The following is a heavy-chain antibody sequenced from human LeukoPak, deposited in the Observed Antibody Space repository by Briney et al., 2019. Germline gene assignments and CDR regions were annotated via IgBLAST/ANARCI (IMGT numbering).Heavy chain of an antibody. V-gene: IGHV1-2*02. CDR3: ARRDSGSSRYNWFDP. CDR2: INPNSGGT. J-gene: IGHJ5*02. D-gene: IGHD1-26*01. Sequence: ASVKVSCKASGYTFTGYYMHWVRQAPGQGLEWMGWINPNSGGTNYAQKFQGRVTMTRDTSISTAYSELSRLRSDDTAVYFCARRDSGSSRYNWFDPWGQGTLVTVSS. CDR1: GYTFTGYY.